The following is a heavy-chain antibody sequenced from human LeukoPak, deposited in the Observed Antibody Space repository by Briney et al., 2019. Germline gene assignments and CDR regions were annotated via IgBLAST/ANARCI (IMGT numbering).Heavy chain of an antibody. CDR3: ARDLKGYCSSTSCYPGRYGMDI. J-gene: IGHJ6*02. CDR2: INPNSGGT. Sequence: ASVKVSCKASGYSFTSYGINWVRQAPGQGLEWMGWINPNSGGTNYAQKFQGWVTMTRDTSISTAYMELSRLRSDDTAVYYCARDLKGYCSSTSCYPGRYGMDIWGQGTTVTVSS. D-gene: IGHD2-2*01. V-gene: IGHV1-2*04. CDR1: GYSFTSYG.